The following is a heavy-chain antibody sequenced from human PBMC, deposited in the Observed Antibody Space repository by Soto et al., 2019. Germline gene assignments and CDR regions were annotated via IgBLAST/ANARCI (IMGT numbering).Heavy chain of an antibody. CDR3: GKEEAVVVAIDY. V-gene: IGHV3-30*18. CDR2: ISYDGSNK. CDR1: GFTFSRYG. D-gene: IGHD2-15*01. J-gene: IGHJ4*02. Sequence: QVQLVESGGGVVQPGRSLRLSCAASGFTFSRYGMHWVRQAPGKGLEWVAVISYDGSNKYYADSVKGRFNISRDNSKNTLYLQMNSLRAEDTAVYYCGKEEAVVVAIDYWGQGTLVTVSS.